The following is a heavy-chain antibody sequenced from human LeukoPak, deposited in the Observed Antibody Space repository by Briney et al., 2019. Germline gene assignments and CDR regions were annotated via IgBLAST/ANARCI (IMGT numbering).Heavy chain of an antibody. CDR2: ISYDGSNK. V-gene: IGHV3-30*18. CDR3: AKDPGFGEFPPDY. CDR1: GFTFSSYG. J-gene: IGHJ4*02. D-gene: IGHD3-10*01. Sequence: GGSLRLSCAASGFTFSSYGMHWVRQAPGKGLEWVAVISYDGSNKYYADSVKGRFTISRDNSKNTLYLQMNSLRAEDTAVYYCAKDPGFGEFPPDYWGQGTPVTVSS.